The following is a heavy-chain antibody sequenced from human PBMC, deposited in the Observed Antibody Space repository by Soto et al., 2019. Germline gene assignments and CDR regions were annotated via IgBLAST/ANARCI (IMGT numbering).Heavy chain of an antibody. CDR1: GYTFTRYA. J-gene: IGHJ2*01. CDR2: INAGNGNT. D-gene: IGHD1-26*01. Sequence: ASVKVSCKASGYTFTRYAMHWVRQAPGQRLEWMGWINAGNGNTKYSQKFQGRVTITRDTSASTAYMELSSLRSEDTAVYYCARGGSLYWYFDLWGRGTLVTSPQ. CDR3: ARGGSLYWYFDL. V-gene: IGHV1-3*01.